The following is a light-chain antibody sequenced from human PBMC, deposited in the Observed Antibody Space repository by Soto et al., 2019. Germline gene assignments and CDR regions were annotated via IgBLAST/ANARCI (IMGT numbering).Light chain of an antibody. CDR3: QQAKSFPFT. V-gene: IGKV1-12*01. CDR2: GAS. J-gene: IGKJ3*01. Sequence: DTQMTQSPSSVSASVGDRVTISCRASQDIHTWLAWYQQRPGKAPNLLIYGASILQSGVPSRFSGSGSGTDFTLTISSLQPEDSATYYCQQAKSFPFTFGPGTKVDV. CDR1: QDIHTW.